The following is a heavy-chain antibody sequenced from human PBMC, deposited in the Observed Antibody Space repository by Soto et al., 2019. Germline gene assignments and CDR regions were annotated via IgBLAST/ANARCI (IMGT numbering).Heavy chain of an antibody. D-gene: IGHD4-4*01. J-gene: IGHJ6*02. CDR1: GFTFSSYA. CDR2: ISGSGGST. V-gene: IGHV3-23*01. CDR3: AKEGYSDYYYYGMDV. Sequence: QAGGSLRLSCAASGFTFSSYAMSWVRQAPGKGLEWVSAISGSGGSTYYADSVKGRSTISRDNSKNTLYLQMNSLRAEDTAVYYCAKEGYSDYYYYGMDVWGQGTTVTVSS.